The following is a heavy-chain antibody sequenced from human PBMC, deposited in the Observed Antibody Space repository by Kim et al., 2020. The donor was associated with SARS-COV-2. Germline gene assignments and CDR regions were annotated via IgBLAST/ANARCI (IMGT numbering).Heavy chain of an antibody. J-gene: IGHJ4*02. Sequence: SETLSLTCTVSGGSISSSTYYWGWIRQPPGKGLEWIGSIYYSGSTYYHPSLKSRVTISVDTSKNQFSLKLSSVTAADTAVYYCARHVQGYDFWRGYYLDYWGQGTLLTVSS. V-gene: IGHV4-39*01. CDR1: GGSISSSTYY. CDR2: IYYSGST. CDR3: ARHVQGYDFWRGYYLDY. D-gene: IGHD3-3*01.